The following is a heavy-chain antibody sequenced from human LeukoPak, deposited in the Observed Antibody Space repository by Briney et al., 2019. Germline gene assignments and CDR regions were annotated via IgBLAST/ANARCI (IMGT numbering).Heavy chain of an antibody. CDR1: GGSISSYY. Sequence: PSETLSLTCTVSGGSISSYYWSWIRQPPGKGLEWIGYIYYSGSTNYNPSLKSRVTISVDTSKNQFSLKLSSVTAADTAVYYCARHRYSSSWTHPYYFDYWGQGTLVTVSS. CDR2: IYYSGST. CDR3: ARHRYSSSWTHPYYFDY. V-gene: IGHV4-59*08. D-gene: IGHD6-13*01. J-gene: IGHJ4*02.